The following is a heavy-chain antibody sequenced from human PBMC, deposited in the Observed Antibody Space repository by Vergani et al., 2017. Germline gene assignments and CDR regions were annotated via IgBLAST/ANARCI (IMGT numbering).Heavy chain of an antibody. CDR3: AKEPRHSSGWRPFDY. CDR1: GFTFDDYA. Sequence: EVQLVESGGGVVQPGGSLRLSCAASGFTFDDYAMHWVRQAPGKGLEWVSLISGDGGSTYYADSVKGRFTISRDNSKNTLYLQMNSLRAEDTAVYCCAKEPRHSSGWRPFDYWGQGTLVTVSS. J-gene: IGHJ4*02. CDR2: ISGDGGST. V-gene: IGHV3-43*02. D-gene: IGHD6-19*01.